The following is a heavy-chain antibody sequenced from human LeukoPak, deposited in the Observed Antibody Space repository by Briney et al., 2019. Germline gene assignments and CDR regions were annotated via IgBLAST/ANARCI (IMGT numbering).Heavy chain of an antibody. CDR1: GFTFSSYE. CDR2: ISSSGSTI. J-gene: IGHJ6*02. V-gene: IGHV3-48*03. D-gene: IGHD2-15*01. CDR3: ARVPPWNNFATLYYYYGVDV. Sequence: GGSLRLSCAASGFTFSSYEMNWVRQAPGKGLEWVSYISSSGSTIYYADSVKGRFAISRDNAKNSLYLQMNSLRAEDTAVYYCARVPPWNNFATLYYYYGVDVWGQGTTVTVSS.